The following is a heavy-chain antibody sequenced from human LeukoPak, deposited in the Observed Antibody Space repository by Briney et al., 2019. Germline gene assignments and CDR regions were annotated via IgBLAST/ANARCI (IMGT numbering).Heavy chain of an antibody. CDR2: ISLSGQT. D-gene: IGHD1-26*01. Sequence: NPSETLSLTCGVSGGSIRSTNWWTWVRQPPGQGLEWIGEISLSGQTNYSPSLNGRVTMSLDESRNQLSLNLTSVTAADTAIYYYSRESGAFCPFGYWGQGTLVIVPP. J-gene: IGHJ4*02. CDR1: GGSIRSTNW. CDR3: SRESGAFCPFGY. V-gene: IGHV4/OR15-8*02.